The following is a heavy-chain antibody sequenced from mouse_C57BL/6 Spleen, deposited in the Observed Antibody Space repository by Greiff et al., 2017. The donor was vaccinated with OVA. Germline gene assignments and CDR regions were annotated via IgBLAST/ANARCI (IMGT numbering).Heavy chain of an antibody. J-gene: IGHJ4*01. V-gene: IGHV1-36*01. CDR3: AISTTVVATDAMDY. Sequence: VQLQQSGPVLVKPGPSVKISCKASGFTFTDYYMPWVKQSHGKSLEWIGLVYPYNGGTSYNQKFKGKATLTVDTSSSTAYMELNSLTSEDSAVYYCAISTTVVATDAMDYWGQGTSVTVSS. D-gene: IGHD1-1*01. CDR1: GFTFTDYY. CDR2: VYPYNGGT.